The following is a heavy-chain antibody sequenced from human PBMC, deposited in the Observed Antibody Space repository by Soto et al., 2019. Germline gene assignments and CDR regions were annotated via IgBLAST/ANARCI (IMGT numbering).Heavy chain of an antibody. CDR2: INHSGST. Sequence: SETLSLTCAVYGGSFSGYYWSWIRQPPGKGLEWIGEINHSGSTNYNPSLKSRVTISVDTSKNQFSLKLSSVTAADTAVYYCARGLRTIAAAGHPRKYSDYWGQGTLVTVSS. D-gene: IGHD6-13*01. CDR1: GGSFSGYY. CDR3: ARGLRTIAAAGHPRKYSDY. J-gene: IGHJ4*02. V-gene: IGHV4-34*01.